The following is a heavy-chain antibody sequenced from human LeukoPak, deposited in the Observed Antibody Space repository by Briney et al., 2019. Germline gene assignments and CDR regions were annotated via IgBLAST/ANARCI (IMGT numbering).Heavy chain of an antibody. V-gene: IGHV4-38-2*02. CDR1: GFSISSGYY. Sequence: SETLSLTCTVSGFSISSGYYWGWIRQPPGKGLEWIGSIYHSGTTYYNPSLKSRVTMSVDTSKNQFSLKLSSVTAADTAVYYCAREGYSSGWDSWGQGTLVTVSS. CDR3: AREGYSSGWDS. CDR2: IYHSGTT. J-gene: IGHJ4*02. D-gene: IGHD6-19*01.